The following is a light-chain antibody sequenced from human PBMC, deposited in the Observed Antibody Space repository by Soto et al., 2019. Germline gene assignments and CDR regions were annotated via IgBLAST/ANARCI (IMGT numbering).Light chain of an antibody. CDR3: SSYSSSSTPYV. Sequence: QSVLTQPASVSGSLGQSITISRTGTSSDVGDYNWVSWYQQHPGKAPKLMIYEVSNRPSGVSDRISGSKSGNTASLTISGLQAEDEADYYCSSYSSSSTPYVFGTGTKVTVL. J-gene: IGLJ1*01. V-gene: IGLV2-14*01. CDR1: SSDVGDYNW. CDR2: EVS.